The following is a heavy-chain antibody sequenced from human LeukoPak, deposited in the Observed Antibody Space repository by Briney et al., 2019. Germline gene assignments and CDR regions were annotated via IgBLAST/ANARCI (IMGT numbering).Heavy chain of an antibody. D-gene: IGHD2-2*01. CDR1: GGSVSSGSYY. J-gene: IGHJ6*02. V-gene: IGHV4-61*01. CDR3: ARDVGDCSSTSCSRYYYYGMDV. Sequence: SETLSLTCTVSGGSVSSGSYYWSWIRQPPGKGLEWIGYIYYSGSTNYNPSLKSRVTTSVDPSKNQFSLKLSSVTAADTAVYYCARDVGDCSSTSCSRYYYYGMDVWGQGTTVTVSS. CDR2: IYYSGST.